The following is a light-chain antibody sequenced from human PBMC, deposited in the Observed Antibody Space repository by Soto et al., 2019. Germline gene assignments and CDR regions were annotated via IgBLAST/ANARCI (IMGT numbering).Light chain of an antibody. CDR2: LNSDGSH. CDR3: QTWGTGIRV. CDR1: SGHSSYA. J-gene: IGLJ1*01. Sequence: QPVLTKSPSASASLGASVKLTCTLSSGHSSYAIAWHQQQPEKGPRYLMKLNSDGSHSKGDGIPDRFSGSSSGAERYLTISSLQSEDEADYYCQTWGTGIRVFGTGTKVTVL. V-gene: IGLV4-69*01.